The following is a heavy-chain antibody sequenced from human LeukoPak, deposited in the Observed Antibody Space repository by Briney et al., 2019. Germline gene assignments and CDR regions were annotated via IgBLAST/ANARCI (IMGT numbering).Heavy chain of an antibody. D-gene: IGHD4-17*01. CDR1: GFTLSNYA. Sequence: PGGSLRLSCEASGFTLSNYALIWVRRAPGKGLEWVSAIKVNGAGTYYADAVKGRFTISRDNSKNTLYLQMNSLRAEDTAVYYCARDPNGDYVGAFEFWGQGTMVTVSS. V-gene: IGHV3-23*01. CDR2: IKVNGAGT. CDR3: ARDPNGDYVGAFEF. J-gene: IGHJ3*01.